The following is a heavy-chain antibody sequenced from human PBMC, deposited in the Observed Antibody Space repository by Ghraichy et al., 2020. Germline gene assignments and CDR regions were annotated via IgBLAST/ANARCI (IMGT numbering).Heavy chain of an antibody. CDR1: GFTFSSYG. Sequence: GGSLRLSCAASGFTFSSYGMHWVRQAPGKGLEWVAVIWYDGSNKYYADSVKGRFTISRDNSKNTLYLQMNSLRAEDTAVYYCARDKQTLWFRELSHDAFDIWGQGTMVTVSS. J-gene: IGHJ3*02. D-gene: IGHD3-10*01. V-gene: IGHV3-33*01. CDR2: IWYDGSNK. CDR3: ARDKQTLWFRELSHDAFDI.